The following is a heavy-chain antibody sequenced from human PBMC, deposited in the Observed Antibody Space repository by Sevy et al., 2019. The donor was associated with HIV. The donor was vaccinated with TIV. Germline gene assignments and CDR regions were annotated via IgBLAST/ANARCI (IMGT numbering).Heavy chain of an antibody. Sequence: GGSLRLSCKASGFIFSRYGVHWVRHAPGKGLEWVASIFNDGKTKYYGDSVKGRFTISRDDSKNTLYLQMDSLRAEDTAVYYCARESGSDWYLDYWGQGTLVTVSS. D-gene: IGHD2-21*02. CDR2: IFNDGKTK. V-gene: IGHV3-33*01. CDR1: GFIFSRYG. J-gene: IGHJ4*02. CDR3: ARESGSDWYLDY.